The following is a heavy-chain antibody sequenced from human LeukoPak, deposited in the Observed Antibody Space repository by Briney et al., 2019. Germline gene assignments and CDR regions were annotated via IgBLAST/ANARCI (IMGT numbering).Heavy chain of an antibody. CDR2: IYYSGST. V-gene: IGHV4-59*12. CDR1: GGSISSYY. CDR3: ARGDYVWGSSHNFDY. D-gene: IGHD3-16*01. J-gene: IGHJ4*02. Sequence: PSETLSLTCTVSGGSISSYYWSWIRQPPGKGLEWIGYIYYSGSTNYNPSLKSRVTISVDTSKNQFSLKLSSVTAADTAVYYCARGDYVWGSSHNFDYWGQGTLVTVSS.